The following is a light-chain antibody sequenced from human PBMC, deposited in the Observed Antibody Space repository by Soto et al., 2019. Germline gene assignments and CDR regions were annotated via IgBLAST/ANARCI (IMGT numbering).Light chain of an antibody. CDR1: QSVSSN. V-gene: IGKV3-15*01. Sequence: EIVMTQSPATLSVSPGERATLSCRASQSVSSNLAWYQQKPGQAPRRLIYGASTRATGIPARFSGSGSGTEFTLIISSLQSEDFAVYSCQQYNKWPLTFGGGTKVEIK. J-gene: IGKJ4*01. CDR2: GAS. CDR3: QQYNKWPLT.